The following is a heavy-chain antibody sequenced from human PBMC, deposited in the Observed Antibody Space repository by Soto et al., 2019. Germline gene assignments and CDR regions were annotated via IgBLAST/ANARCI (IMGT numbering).Heavy chain of an antibody. CDR3: ARASPVVVVPAASRPYFDY. Sequence: QVQLQESGPGLVKPSQTLSLTCTVSGGSISSGGYYWSWIRQHPGKGLEWIGYIYYSGSTYYNPSLKSRVTISVDTSKNPFSLKLSSVTAADTAVYYCARASPVVVVPAASRPYFDYWGQGTLVTVSS. CDR1: GGSISSGGYY. V-gene: IGHV4-31*03. CDR2: IYYSGST. D-gene: IGHD2-2*01. J-gene: IGHJ4*02.